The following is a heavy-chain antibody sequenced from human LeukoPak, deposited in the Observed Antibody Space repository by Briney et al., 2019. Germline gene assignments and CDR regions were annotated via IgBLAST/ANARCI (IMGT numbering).Heavy chain of an antibody. D-gene: IGHD2-8*01. CDR3: ARKACTNGVCYYGY. CDR1: GYTFTSYG. V-gene: IGHV1-18*01. J-gene: IGHJ4*02. Sequence: ASVKVSCTASGYTFTSYGISWVRQAPGQGLEWMGWISAYNGNTNYAQKLQGRVTMTTDTSTSTAYMELRSLRSDDTAVYYCARKACTNGVCYYGYWGQGTLVTVSS. CDR2: ISAYNGNT.